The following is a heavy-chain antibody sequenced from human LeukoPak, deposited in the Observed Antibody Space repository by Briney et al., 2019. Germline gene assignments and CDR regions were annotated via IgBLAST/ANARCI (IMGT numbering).Heavy chain of an antibody. D-gene: IGHD2-2*01. CDR3: ARDVVVVPAAIHYGMDV. V-gene: IGHV4-30-2*01. J-gene: IGHJ6*02. CDR2: IYHTGST. CDR1: GGSISDGAYS. Sequence: PSQTLSLTCAVSGGSISDGAYSWTWIRQPPGKGLEWIGYIYHTGSTSYYPSLKSRVTISLDTSKNQFSLNLSSVTAADTAVYYCARDVVVVPAAIHYGMDVWGQGTTVTVSS.